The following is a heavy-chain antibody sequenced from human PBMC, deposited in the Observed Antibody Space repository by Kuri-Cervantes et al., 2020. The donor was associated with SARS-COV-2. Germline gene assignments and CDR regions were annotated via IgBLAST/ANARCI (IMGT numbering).Heavy chain of an antibody. CDR1: GGSFSGYY. CDR3: ATRSGTAFDFDY. J-gene: IGHJ4*02. Sequence: SQTLSLTCAVYGGSFSGYYWSWIRQPPGKGLEWIGEINHGGNTNYNPSLKSRVTISVDTSKNHFSLKPNSVTAADTAVYYCATRSGTAFDFDYWGQGTLVTVSS. V-gene: IGHV4-34*01. D-gene: IGHD1-26*01. CDR2: INHGGNT.